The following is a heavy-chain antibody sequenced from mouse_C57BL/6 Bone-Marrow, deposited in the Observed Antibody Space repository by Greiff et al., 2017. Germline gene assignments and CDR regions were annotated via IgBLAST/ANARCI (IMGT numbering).Heavy chain of an antibody. CDR2: IRSKSSNYAT. D-gene: IGHD3-2*02. CDR3: VISDSSGYVDYAMDY. J-gene: IGHJ4*01. V-gene: IGHV10-3*01. CDR1: GFTFNTYA. Sequence: EVKVEESGGGLVQPKGSLKLSCAASGFTFNTYAMHWVRQAPGKGLEWVARIRSKSSNYATYYADSVKDRFTISRDDSQSMLYLQMNNLKTEDTAMYYCVISDSSGYVDYAMDYWGQGTSVTVSS.